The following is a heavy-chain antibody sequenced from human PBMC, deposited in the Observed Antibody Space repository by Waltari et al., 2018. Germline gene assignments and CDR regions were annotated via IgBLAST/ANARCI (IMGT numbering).Heavy chain of an antibody. CDR2: VNPNTGNT. D-gene: IGHD6-13*01. V-gene: IGHV1-8*03. CDR1: GYTFAPYD. CDR3: ARSRVVAAGTLNP. J-gene: IGHJ5*02. Sequence: QVQLVQSGAEVREPGASVKVSCKASGYTFAPYDLNWVRQGTGQGLEWMGWVNPNTGNTGYAQKFQGRVTITRNTSISAAYMELSSLSSEDTAVYYCARSRVVAAGTLNPWGQGTLVTVSS.